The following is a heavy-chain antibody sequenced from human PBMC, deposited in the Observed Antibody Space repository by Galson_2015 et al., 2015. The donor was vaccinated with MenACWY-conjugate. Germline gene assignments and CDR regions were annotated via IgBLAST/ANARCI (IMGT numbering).Heavy chain of an antibody. CDR1: GCRFTSYW. J-gene: IGHJ6*03. D-gene: IGHD3-10*02. V-gene: IGHV5-51*01. CDR3: ARQPGATTMFSYYMDV. CDR2: IYPGDSDT. Sequence: QSGAEVKKPGESLKISCTGSGCRFTSYWIAWVRQMPGKGLEWMGIIYPGDSDTRYSPSFQGQVTISADKSISTAYLQWNSLKASDTAMYFCARQPGATTMFSYYMDVWGKGTTVTVSS.